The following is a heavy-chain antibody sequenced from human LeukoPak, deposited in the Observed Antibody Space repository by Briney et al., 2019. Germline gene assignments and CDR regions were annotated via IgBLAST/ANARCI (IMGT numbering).Heavy chain of an antibody. CDR3: ARANGELWDDIYYYYMDV. CDR2: IYSGGSI. Sequence: SGGSLRLSCAASGFTVSSNYMTWVRQAPGRGLEWVSVIYSGGSIYYADSVKGRFTVSRDISETTLYLQMNSLRAEDTAVYYCARANGELWDDIYYYYMDVWGKGTTVTVSS. V-gene: IGHV3-53*01. D-gene: IGHD1-26*01. J-gene: IGHJ6*03. CDR1: GFTVSSNY.